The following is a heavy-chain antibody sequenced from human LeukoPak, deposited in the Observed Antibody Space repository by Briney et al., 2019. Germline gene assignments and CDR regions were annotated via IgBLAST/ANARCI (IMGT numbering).Heavy chain of an antibody. CDR3: ARHSAAISSNPNWFDP. CDR2: IYYSGST. V-gene: IGHV4-39*01. J-gene: IGHJ5*02. D-gene: IGHD2-2*01. Sequence: SETLSLTCTVSGGSISSSSYYWGWIRQPPGKGLEWIGSIYYSGSTYYNPSLKSRVTISVDTSKNQFSLKLSSVTAADTAVYYCARHSAAISSNPNWFDPWGQGTLVTVSS. CDR1: GGSISSSSYY.